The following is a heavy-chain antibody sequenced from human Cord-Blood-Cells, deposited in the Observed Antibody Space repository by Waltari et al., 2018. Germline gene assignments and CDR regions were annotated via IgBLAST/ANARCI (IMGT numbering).Heavy chain of an antibody. J-gene: IGHJ6*03. Sequence: QVQLVQSGAEVKKPGASVKVSCKASGYTFTGYYMHWVRQAPGQGLEWMGWINPNSGGTNYAQKFQGRVTMTRDTSISTAYMELSRLRSDDTAVYYCAREVSSSWYYYYYMDVWGKGTTVTVSS. CDR2: INPNSGGT. CDR3: AREVSSSWYYYYYMDV. D-gene: IGHD6-13*01. V-gene: IGHV1-2*02. CDR1: GYTFTGYY.